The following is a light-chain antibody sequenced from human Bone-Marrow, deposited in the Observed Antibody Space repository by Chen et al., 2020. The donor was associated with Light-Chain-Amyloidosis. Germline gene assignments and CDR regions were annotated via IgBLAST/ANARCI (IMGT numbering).Light chain of an antibody. CDR2: DAS. CDR1: QNIGGY. CDR3: LQRDSWPPLS. V-gene: IGKV3-11*01. Sequence: EIVVTQSPATLSVSPGERATLSCRASQNIGGYLAWFQHRPGQTPRLLIYDASNRASGVPARFSGSGSGTDFILTISSLVPEDFAVYYCLQRDSWPPLSFGGGTKVEIK. J-gene: IGKJ4*01.